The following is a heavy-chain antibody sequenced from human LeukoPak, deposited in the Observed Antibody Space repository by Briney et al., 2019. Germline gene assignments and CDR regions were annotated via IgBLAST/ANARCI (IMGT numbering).Heavy chain of an antibody. CDR3: ARATARRGLYIDY. Sequence: SETLSLTCAVYGGSFSGYYWSWIRQPPGKGLEWIGEINHSGSTNYNPSLKSRVTISVDTSKNQFSLKLSSVTAADTAVYYCARATARRGLYIDYWGRGTLVTVSS. J-gene: IGHJ4*02. CDR2: INHSGST. CDR1: GGSFSGYY. D-gene: IGHD3-10*01. V-gene: IGHV4-34*01.